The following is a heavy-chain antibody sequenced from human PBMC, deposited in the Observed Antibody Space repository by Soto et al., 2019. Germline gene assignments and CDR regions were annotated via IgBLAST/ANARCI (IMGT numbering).Heavy chain of an antibody. V-gene: IGHV4-30-2*01. CDR1: GGSISSGGYS. D-gene: IGHD3-10*01. J-gene: IGHJ5*02. CDR2: IYHSGST. Sequence: SETLSLTCTVSGGSISSGGYSWSWIRQPPGKGLEWIGYIYHSGSTYYNSSLKSRVTISVDRSKNQFSLKLSSVTAADTAVYYCARAGWSWNWFDPWGQGTLLTVSS. CDR3: ARAGWSWNWFDP.